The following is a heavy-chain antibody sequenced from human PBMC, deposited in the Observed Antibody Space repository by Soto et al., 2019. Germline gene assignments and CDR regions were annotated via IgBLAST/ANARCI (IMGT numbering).Heavy chain of an antibody. D-gene: IGHD3-10*01. V-gene: IGHV4-39*01. CDR2: IYYSGST. CDR1: GGSISSSSYY. J-gene: IGHJ6*02. CDR3: GSGSKQHYYYYGMDV. Sequence: SETLSLTCTVSGGSISSSSYYWGWIRQPPGKGLEWIGSIYYSGSTYYNPSLKSRVTISVDTSKNQFSLKLSSVTAADTAVYYCGSGSKQHYYYYGMDVWGQGTTVTVSS.